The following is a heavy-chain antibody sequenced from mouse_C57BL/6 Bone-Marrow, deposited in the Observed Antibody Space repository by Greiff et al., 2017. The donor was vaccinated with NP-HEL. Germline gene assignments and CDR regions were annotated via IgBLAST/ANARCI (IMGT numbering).Heavy chain of an antibody. Sequence: QVQLKQPGTELVKPGASVKLSCKASGYTFTSYWMHWVKQRPGQGLEWIGNINPSNGGTNYNEKFKSKATLTVDKSSSTAYMQLSSLTSEDSAVYYCARSPTTVLADYFDYWGQGTTLTVSS. CDR3: ARSPTTVLADYFDY. V-gene: IGHV1-53*01. J-gene: IGHJ2*01. D-gene: IGHD1-1*01. CDR2: INPSNGGT. CDR1: GYTFTSYW.